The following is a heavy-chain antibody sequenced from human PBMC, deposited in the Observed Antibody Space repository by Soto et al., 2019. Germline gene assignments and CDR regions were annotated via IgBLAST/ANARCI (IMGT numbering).Heavy chain of an antibody. J-gene: IGHJ6*02. CDR2: IYSGGST. V-gene: IGHV3-53*01. CDR3: AKVVQQLVSWTYYYYGMDV. D-gene: IGHD6-13*01. CDR1: GFSVSTNY. Sequence: GGSLRLSCAASGFSVSTNYMTWVRQAPGKGLEWVSCIYSGGSTYYSNSVKGRFTVFRDTSRDTLYLQMNSLRAEDTAVYYCAKVVQQLVSWTYYYYGMDVWGQGTTVPVS.